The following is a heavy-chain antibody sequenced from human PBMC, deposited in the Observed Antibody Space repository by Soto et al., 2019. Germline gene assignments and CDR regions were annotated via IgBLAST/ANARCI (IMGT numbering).Heavy chain of an antibody. D-gene: IGHD1-1*01. CDR3: ARPLDVALGYYYGMDV. CDR1: GFTFSSYG. Sequence: PGGSLRLSCAASGFTFSSYGMHWVRQAPGKGLEWVAVIWYDGSNKYYADSVKGRFTISRDNSKNTLYLQMNSLRAEDTAVYYCARPLDVALGYYYGMDVWGQGTTVTVSS. CDR2: IWYDGSNK. V-gene: IGHV3-33*01. J-gene: IGHJ6*02.